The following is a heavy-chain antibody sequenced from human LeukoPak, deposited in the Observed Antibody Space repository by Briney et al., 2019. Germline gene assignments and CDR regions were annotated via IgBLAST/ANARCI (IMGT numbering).Heavy chain of an antibody. CDR1: GGSFSGYY. CDR2: INHSGST. Sequence: SETLSLTCAVYGGSFSGYYWSWIRQPPGKGLEWIGEINHSGSTNYNPSLKSRVTISVDTSKNQFSLKLSSVTAADTAVYYCAADAPGIAAAGTRGPFDPWGQGTLVTVSS. J-gene: IGHJ5*02. CDR3: AADAPGIAAAGTRGPFDP. D-gene: IGHD6-13*01. V-gene: IGHV4-34*01.